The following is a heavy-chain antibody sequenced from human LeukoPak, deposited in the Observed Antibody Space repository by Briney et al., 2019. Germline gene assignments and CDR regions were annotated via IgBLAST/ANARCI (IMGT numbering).Heavy chain of an antibody. Sequence: SETLSLTCTVSGGSISSYYWSWIRQPPGKGLEWIGYIYYSGSTYYNPSLKSRVTISVDTSKNQFSLKLSSVTAADTAVYYCAREVTWGQGTLVTVSS. V-gene: IGHV4-30-4*08. CDR3: AREVT. CDR2: IYYSGST. J-gene: IGHJ4*02. CDR1: GGSISSYY. D-gene: IGHD3-10*01.